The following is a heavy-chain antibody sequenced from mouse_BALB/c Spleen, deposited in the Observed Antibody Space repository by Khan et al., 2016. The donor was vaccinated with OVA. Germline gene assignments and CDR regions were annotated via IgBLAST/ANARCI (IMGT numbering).Heavy chain of an antibody. V-gene: IGHV1-4*01. J-gene: IGHJ3*01. CDR1: GYTFPSYT. Sequence: QVQLKQSGAELARPGASVKMSCKASGYTFPSYTIHWIKLRPGQGLEWIGYINPSNGYTNYNQKFKDKATLTADKSSTTAYMQLSSLTSDDSAVYDCVREGAYHRNDGWFAYWGQGTLVTVSA. D-gene: IGHD2-14*01. CDR3: VREGAYHRNDGWFAY. CDR2: INPSNGYT.